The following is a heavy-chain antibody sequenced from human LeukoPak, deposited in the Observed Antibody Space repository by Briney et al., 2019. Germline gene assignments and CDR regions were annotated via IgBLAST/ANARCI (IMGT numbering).Heavy chain of an antibody. CDR2: IGTAGDT. J-gene: IGHJ4*02. D-gene: IGHD6-13*01. CDR3: ARVGYSSSWYDY. CDR1: GFTFSSYD. V-gene: IGHV3-13*01. Sequence: GGSLRLSCAASGFTFSSYDMHWVRQATGKGLEWVSAIGTAGDTYYPGSVKGRFTISRENAKSSLYLQMNSLRAGDTAVYYCARVGYSSSWYDYWGQGTLVTVSS.